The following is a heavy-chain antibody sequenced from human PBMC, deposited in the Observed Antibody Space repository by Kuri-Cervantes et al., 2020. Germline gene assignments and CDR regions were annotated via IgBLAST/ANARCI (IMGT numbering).Heavy chain of an antibody. Sequence: SGPTLVYPTQTLTLTCTFSGFSLSTSGVGVGWIRQPPGKALEWLALIYWDDDKRYSPSLKSRLTITKDTSKNQVVLTMTNMDPVDTATYYCARSLSGSSYYYYYGMDVWGQGTTVTVSS. CDR3: ARSLSGSSYYYYYGMDV. J-gene: IGHJ6*02. D-gene: IGHD1-26*01. CDR1: GFSLSTSGVG. V-gene: IGHV2-5*02. CDR2: IYWDDDK.